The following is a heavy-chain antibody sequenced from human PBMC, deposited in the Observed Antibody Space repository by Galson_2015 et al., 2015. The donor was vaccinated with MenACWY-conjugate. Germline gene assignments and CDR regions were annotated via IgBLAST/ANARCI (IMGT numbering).Heavy chain of an antibody. CDR1: GFHFNTYW. CDR2: ISGSTNFI. CDR3: ARDGAPLYRSSQNAFDI. J-gene: IGHJ3*02. V-gene: IGHV3-21*01. D-gene: IGHD6-13*01. Sequence: SLRLSCAASGFHFNTYWMTWVRQAPGTGLEWVSSISGSTNFIYYADSVEGRFTIYRANAASSLYLQMNSLSPEDTAVYYCARDGAPLYRSSQNAFDIWGQGTMVTVSS.